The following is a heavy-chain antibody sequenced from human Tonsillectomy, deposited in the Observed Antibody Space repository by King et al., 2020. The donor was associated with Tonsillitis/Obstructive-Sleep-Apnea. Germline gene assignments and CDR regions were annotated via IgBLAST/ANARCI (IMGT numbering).Heavy chain of an antibody. CDR1: GYTFTGYY. CDR3: ARDSGVSYTPSDAFDI. J-gene: IGHJ3*02. V-gene: IGHV1-2*04. CDR2: INPNSGGT. Sequence: QLMQSGAEVKKPGASVKVSCKASGYTFTGYYMHWVRQAPGQGLEWMGWINPNSGGTNYAQKFQGWVTMTRDTSISTAYMELSRLRSDDTAVYYCARDSGVSYTPSDAFDIWGQGTMVTVSS. D-gene: IGHD1-26*01.